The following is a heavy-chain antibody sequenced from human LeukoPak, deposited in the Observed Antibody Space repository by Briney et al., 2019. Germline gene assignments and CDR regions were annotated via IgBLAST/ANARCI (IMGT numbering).Heavy chain of an antibody. V-gene: IGHV4-34*01. CDR3: ARLHYGGNYGYYYYYMDV. Sequence: SETLSLTCAVYGGSFSGYYWSWIRQPPGKGLEWIGEINHSGSTNYNPSLKSRVTISVDTSRNQFSLKLSSVTAADTAVYYCARLHYGGNYGYYYYYMDVWGKGTTVTISS. J-gene: IGHJ6*03. D-gene: IGHD4-23*01. CDR1: GGSFSGYY. CDR2: INHSGST.